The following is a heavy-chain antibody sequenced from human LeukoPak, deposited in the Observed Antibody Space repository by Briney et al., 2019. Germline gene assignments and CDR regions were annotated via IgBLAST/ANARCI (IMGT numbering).Heavy chain of an antibody. CDR2: ISAYNGNT. CDR3: AREDSGSYQDGYYFDY. CDR1: GYTFTSYG. V-gene: IGHV1-18*01. J-gene: IGHJ4*02. D-gene: IGHD1-26*01. Sequence: ASVKVSCKASGYTFTSYGISWVRQAPGQGLEWMGWISAYNGNTNYAQKLQGRVTMTTDTSTSTAYMELRSLRSDDTAVYYCAREDSGSYQDGYYFDYWGQGTLVTVSS.